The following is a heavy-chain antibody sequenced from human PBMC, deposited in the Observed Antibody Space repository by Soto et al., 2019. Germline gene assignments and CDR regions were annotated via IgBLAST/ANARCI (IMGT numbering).Heavy chain of an antibody. CDR3: ARHLTYCSAGSCYSDFPYYGMDV. CDR2: IFYSGST. V-gene: IGHV4-39*01. D-gene: IGHD2-15*01. J-gene: IGHJ6*02. CDR1: GGSISSSSYY. Sequence: QLQLQESGPGLVKPSETLSLTCTVSGGSISSSSYYWGWIRQPPGKGLEWIGSIFYSGSTYYNPSLQSRVTISVDTSKNQCSLKLSSVTAADTAVYYCARHLTYCSAGSCYSDFPYYGMDVWGQGTTVTVSS.